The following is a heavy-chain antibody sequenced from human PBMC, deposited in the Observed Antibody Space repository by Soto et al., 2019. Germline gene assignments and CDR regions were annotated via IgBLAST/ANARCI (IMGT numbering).Heavy chain of an antibody. D-gene: IGHD3-22*01. CDR1: GGSISSSSYY. Sequence: PSETLSLTCTVSGGSISSSSYYWGWIRQPPGKGLEWIGSIYYSGSTYYNPSLKSRVTISVDTSKNQFSLKLSSVTAADTAVYYCARRQERLLLRRVWFDPWGQGTLVTVSS. V-gene: IGHV4-39*01. CDR3: ARRQERLLLRRVWFDP. CDR2: IYYSGST. J-gene: IGHJ5*02.